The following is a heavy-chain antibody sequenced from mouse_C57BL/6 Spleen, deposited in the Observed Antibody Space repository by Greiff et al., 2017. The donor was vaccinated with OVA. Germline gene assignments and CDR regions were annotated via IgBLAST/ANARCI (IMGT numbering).Heavy chain of an antibody. J-gene: IGHJ1*03. D-gene: IGHD1-1*01. CDR2: FYPGSGSI. CDR3: ARHAPYYGSSYWYFDV. V-gene: IGHV1-62-2*01. CDR1: GYTFTEYT. Sequence: VNLVESGAELVKPGASVKLSCKASGYTFTEYTIHWVKQRSGQGLEWIGWFYPGSGSIKYNEKFKDKATLTADKSSSTVYMELSRLTSEDSAVYFCARHAPYYGSSYWYFDVWGTGTTVTVSS.